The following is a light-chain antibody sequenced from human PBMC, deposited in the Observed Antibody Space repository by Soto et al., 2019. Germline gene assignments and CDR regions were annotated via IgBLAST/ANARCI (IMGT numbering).Light chain of an antibody. CDR3: SSYAGSNNLL. V-gene: IGLV2-8*01. CDR1: SSDVGGYNY. CDR2: EVS. J-gene: IGLJ2*01. Sequence: QSVLTQPPSASGSPGHSVTISCTGTSSDVGGYNYVSWYQQHPGKAPQLMIYEVSRRPSGVPDRFSGPKSGNTASLTVSGLQAEDEADYYCSSYAGSNNLLFGGGTKVTVL.